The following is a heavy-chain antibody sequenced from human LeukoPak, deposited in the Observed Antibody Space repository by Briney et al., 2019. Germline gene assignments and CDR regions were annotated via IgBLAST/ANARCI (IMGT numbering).Heavy chain of an antibody. J-gene: IGHJ5*02. D-gene: IGHD3-3*01. CDR1: GHTFTSYG. CDR2: ISIYNGNT. V-gene: IGHV1-18*01. CDR3: ARITYDFWSGYYMPDDP. Sequence: ASVKVSCKASGHTFTSYGISWVRQAPGQGLEWMGWISIYNGNTDYAQKLRGRVTMTTDTSTSTAYMELRSLRSDDTAVYYCARITYDFWSGYYMPDDPWGQGTLVTVSS.